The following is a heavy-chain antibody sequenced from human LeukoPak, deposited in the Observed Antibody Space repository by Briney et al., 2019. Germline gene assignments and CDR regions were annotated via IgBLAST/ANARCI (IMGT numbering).Heavy chain of an antibody. CDR1: GFTFSSYA. Sequence: GGSLRLSCAASGFTFSSYAMSWVRQAPGKGREWVSAISGSGGSTYYADSVKGRFTISRDNSKNTLYLQMNSLRAEDTAVYYCAKDTRGYSSSWYKDYFDYWGQGTLVTVSS. J-gene: IGHJ4*02. CDR2: ISGSGGST. D-gene: IGHD6-13*01. CDR3: AKDTRGYSSSWYKDYFDY. V-gene: IGHV3-23*01.